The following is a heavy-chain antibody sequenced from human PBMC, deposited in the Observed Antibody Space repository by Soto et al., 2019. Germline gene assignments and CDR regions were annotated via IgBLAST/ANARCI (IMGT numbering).Heavy chain of an antibody. CDR1: GFTFSSYG. D-gene: IGHD1-26*01. J-gene: IGHJ4*02. Sequence: QVQLVESGGGVVQPGRSLRLSCAASGFTFSSYGMHWVRQAPGKGLEWVAVIWYDGSNKYYADSVKGRFTISRDNSKNTLYLQMNSLRAEDTAVYYCARAKYSGSYQVGYWGQGTLVTVSS. CDR3: ARAKYSGSYQVGY. V-gene: IGHV3-33*01. CDR2: IWYDGSNK.